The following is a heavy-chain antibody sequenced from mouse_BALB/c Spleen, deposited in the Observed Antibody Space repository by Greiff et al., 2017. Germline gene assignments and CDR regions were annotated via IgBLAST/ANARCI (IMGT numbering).Heavy chain of an antibody. CDR1: GYTFTSYV. CDR2: INPYNDGT. Sequence: VQLQQSGPELVKPGASVKMSCKASGYTFTSYVMHWVKQKPGQGLEWIGYINPYNDGTKYNEKFKGKATLTSDKSSSTAYMELSSLTSEDSAVYYCARWGDYYGSSRYFDVWGAGTTVTVSS. V-gene: IGHV1-14*01. CDR3: ARWGDYYGSSRYFDV. D-gene: IGHD1-1*01. J-gene: IGHJ1*01.